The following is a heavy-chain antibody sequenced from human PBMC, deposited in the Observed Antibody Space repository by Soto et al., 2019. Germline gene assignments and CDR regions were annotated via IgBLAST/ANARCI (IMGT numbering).Heavy chain of an antibody. CDR1: GYTFTSYG. D-gene: IGHD3-3*01. J-gene: IGHJ6*02. CDR2: ISAYNGNT. V-gene: IGHV1-18*04. Sequence: QVQLVQSGAEVKKPGASVKVSCKASGYTFTSYGISWVRQAPGQGLEWMGWISAYNGNTNYAQKLQGRVTMTTDTSTSTADMELRSLRSDDTAVYYCARGSLEYYDFWSGYYMSGGMDVWGQGTTVTVSS. CDR3: ARGSLEYYDFWSGYYMSGGMDV.